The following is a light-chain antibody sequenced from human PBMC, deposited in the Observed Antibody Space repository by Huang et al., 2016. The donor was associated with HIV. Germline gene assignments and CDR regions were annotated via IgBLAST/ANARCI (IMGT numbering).Light chain of an antibody. J-gene: IGKJ3*01. CDR3: QRYDNWPKFT. V-gene: IGKV3-15*01. CDR1: QSVTSN. CDR2: GAS. Sequence: EIVMTQSPATLSVSPGERATLSCRASQSVTSNLAWYQQKPGQAPRRLIYGASTRAPGIPARFSGSGSGTEFTLTISSLQSEDFAVYYCQRYDNWPKFTFGPGTKVDIK.